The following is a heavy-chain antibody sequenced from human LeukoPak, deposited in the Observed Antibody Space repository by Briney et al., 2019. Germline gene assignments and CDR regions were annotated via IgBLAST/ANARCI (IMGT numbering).Heavy chain of an antibody. CDR2: ISAYNGNT. CDR3: ARLRGFGVVATDKKNDYFDY. J-gene: IGHJ4*02. D-gene: IGHD2-21*01. Sequence: ASVKVSCKASGYTFTSYGISWVRQAPGQGVEWMGWISAYNGNTNYAQKLQGRVTMTTDTSTSTAYMELRSLRSDDTAVYYCARLRGFGVVATDKKNDYFDYWGQGTLVTVSS. CDR1: GYTFTSYG. V-gene: IGHV1-18*01.